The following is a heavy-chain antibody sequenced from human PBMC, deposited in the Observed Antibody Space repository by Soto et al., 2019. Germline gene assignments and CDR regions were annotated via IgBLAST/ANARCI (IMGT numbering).Heavy chain of an antibody. D-gene: IGHD3-3*01. CDR3: ARGSDYDFWSGYRYNWFDP. Sequence: GGSLRLSCAASGFTFSSYSMNWVRQAPGKGLEWVSYISSSSSTIYYADSVKGRFTISRDNAKNSLYLQMNSLRDEDTAVYYCARGSDYDFWSGYRYNWFDPWGQGTLVTVSS. CDR2: ISSSSSTI. J-gene: IGHJ5*02. V-gene: IGHV3-48*02. CDR1: GFTFSSYS.